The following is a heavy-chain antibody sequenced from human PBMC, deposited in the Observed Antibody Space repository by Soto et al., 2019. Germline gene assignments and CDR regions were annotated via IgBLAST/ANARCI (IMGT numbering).Heavy chain of an antibody. J-gene: IGHJ4*02. Sequence: PGGSLRLSCAASGFTFSSYAMSWVRQAPGKGLEWVSAISGSGGSTYYADSVKGRFTISRDNSKNTLYLQMNSLRAEDTAVYYCATRYCSGGSCYIETKDYWGQGTLVTV. CDR2: ISGSGGST. V-gene: IGHV3-23*01. CDR1: GFTFSSYA. CDR3: ATRYCSGGSCYIETKDY. D-gene: IGHD2-15*01.